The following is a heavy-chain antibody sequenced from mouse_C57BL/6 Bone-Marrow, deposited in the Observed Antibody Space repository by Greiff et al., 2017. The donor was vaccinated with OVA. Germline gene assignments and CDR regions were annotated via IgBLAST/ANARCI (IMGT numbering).Heavy chain of an antibody. Sequence: EVKLMESGGGLVQPGGSLKLSCAASGFTFSDYGMAWVRQAPRKGPEWVAFISNLAYSIYYADTVTGRFTISRENAKNTLYLEMSSLRSEDTAMYYCARHKSRWSSWYFDVWGTGTTVTVSS. CDR2: ISNLAYSI. CDR3: ARHKSRWSSWYFDV. D-gene: IGHD1-1*01. J-gene: IGHJ1*03. CDR1: GFTFSDYG. V-gene: IGHV5-15*01.